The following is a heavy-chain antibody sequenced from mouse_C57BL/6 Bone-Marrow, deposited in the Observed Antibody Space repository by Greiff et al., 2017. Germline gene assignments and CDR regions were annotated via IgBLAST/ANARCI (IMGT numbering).Heavy chain of an antibody. Sequence: VKLVESGPGLVQPSQSLSITCPVSGFSLTSYGVHWVRQSPGKGLEWLGVIWSGGSTDYKAAFISRLSISKDNSKSQVFFKMNSLQADDTAIYYCALGGVWGTGTTVTVSS. J-gene: IGHJ1*03. CDR1: GFSLTSYG. V-gene: IGHV2-2*01. CDR3: ALGGV. D-gene: IGHD3-3*01. CDR2: IWSGGST.